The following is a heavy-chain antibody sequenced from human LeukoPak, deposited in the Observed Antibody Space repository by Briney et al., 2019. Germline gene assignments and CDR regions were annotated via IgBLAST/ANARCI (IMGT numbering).Heavy chain of an antibody. V-gene: IGHV3-23*01. J-gene: IGHJ6*03. CDR1: GFTFNNYA. CDR2: VSGSGGAT. Sequence: PGGSLRLSCAASGFTFNNYAMSWVRQAPGMGLEWLSYVSGSGGATYYAASVKGRFTISRDSSKNTVYLQMGSLRAEDTAVYYCAKNRGGTYKYYMDVWGNGTTVTVSS. CDR3: AKNRGGTYKYYMDV. D-gene: IGHD1-1*01.